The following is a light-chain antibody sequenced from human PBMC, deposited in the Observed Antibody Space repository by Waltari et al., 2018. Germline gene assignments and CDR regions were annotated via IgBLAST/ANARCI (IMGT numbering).Light chain of an antibody. V-gene: IGLV2-8*01. CDR2: EVF. CDR3: SSYSRSDVVV. J-gene: IGLJ2*01. CDR1: STDVGGSNY. Sequence: QSALTQPPSASGSLGQSVTIPCTGTSTDVGGSNYVSWYQQPPGKAPNLIVYEVFQRPSGVPDRFSGSKSGDTASLTVSGLRAEDEALYYCSSYSRSDVVVFGGGTKLTVL.